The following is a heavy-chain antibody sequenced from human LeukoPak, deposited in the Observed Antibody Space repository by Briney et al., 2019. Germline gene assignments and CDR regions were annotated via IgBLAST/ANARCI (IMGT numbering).Heavy chain of an antibody. J-gene: IGHJ3*02. D-gene: IGHD2-2*03. V-gene: IGHV1-46*01. CDR1: GYTFTSYY. Sequence: ASVKVSCKASGYTFTSYYMHWVRQAPGQGLEWMGIINPSGGNTNYAQKFQGRVTMTRDTSTSTLYMELSSLRSEDTAVYYCARRAKGSWINHAFDIWGQGTMVTVSS. CDR3: ARRAKGSWINHAFDI. CDR2: INPSGGNT.